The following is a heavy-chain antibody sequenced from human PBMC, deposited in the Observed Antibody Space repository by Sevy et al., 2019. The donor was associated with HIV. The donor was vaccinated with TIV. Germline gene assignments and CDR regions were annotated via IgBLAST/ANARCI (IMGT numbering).Heavy chain of an antibody. V-gene: IGHV3-53*01. CDR1: GFTVSSNY. Sequence: GGSLRLSCAASGFTVSSNYMSWVRQAPGKGLEWVSVIYSGGSTYYEDSVKGRFTISRDKSKNTLYLQMNSLRAEDTAVYYCARYYYDSSGQVDTYYYYDMDVWGKGTTVTISS. D-gene: IGHD3-22*01. CDR3: ARYYYDSSGQVDTYYYYDMDV. J-gene: IGHJ6*03. CDR2: IYSGGST.